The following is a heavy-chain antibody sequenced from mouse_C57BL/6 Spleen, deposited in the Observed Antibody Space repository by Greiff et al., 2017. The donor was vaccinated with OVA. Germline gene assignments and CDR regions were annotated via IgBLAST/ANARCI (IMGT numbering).Heavy chain of an antibody. V-gene: IGHV5-17*01. Sequence: EVHLVESGGGLVKPGGSLKLSCAASGFTFSDYGMHWVRQAPEKGLEWVAYISSGSSTIYYADTVKGRFTISRDNAKNTLFLQMTSLRSEDTAMYYCAREWDVLFDYWGQGTTLTVSS. CDR3: AREWDVLFDY. D-gene: IGHD4-1*01. CDR1: GFTFSDYG. CDR2: ISSGSSTI. J-gene: IGHJ2*01.